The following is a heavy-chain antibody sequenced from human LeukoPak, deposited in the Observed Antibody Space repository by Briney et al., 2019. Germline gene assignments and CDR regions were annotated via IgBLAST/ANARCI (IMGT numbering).Heavy chain of an antibody. J-gene: IGHJ4*02. CDR3: ARDLYYYDSSGYSAFDY. Sequence: PGGSLRLSCAASGFTFSDYYMSWVRQAPGKGLEWVSAISGSGGSTYYADSVKGRFTISRDNSKNTLYLQMNSLRAEDTAVYYCARDLYYYDSSGYSAFDYWGQGTLVTVSS. CDR1: GFTFSDYY. CDR2: ISGSGGST. V-gene: IGHV3-23*01. D-gene: IGHD3-22*01.